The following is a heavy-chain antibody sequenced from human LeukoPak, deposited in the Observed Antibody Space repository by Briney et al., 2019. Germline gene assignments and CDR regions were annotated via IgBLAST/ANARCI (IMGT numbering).Heavy chain of an antibody. CDR2: IYYSGST. Sequence: SETLSLTCTVSGGSNSSSSYYWGWIRQPPGKGLEWIGSIYYSGSTYYNPSLKSRVTISVDTSKNQFSLKLSSVTAADTAVYYCAGVRFLEWWQFDYWGQGTLVTVSS. D-gene: IGHD3-3*01. V-gene: IGHV4-39*01. CDR1: GGSNSSSSYY. CDR3: AGVRFLEWWQFDY. J-gene: IGHJ4*02.